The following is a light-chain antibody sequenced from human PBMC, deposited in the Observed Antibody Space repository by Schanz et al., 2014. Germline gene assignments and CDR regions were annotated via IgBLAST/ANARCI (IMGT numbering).Light chain of an antibody. CDR3: QQYNAW. J-gene: IGKJ4*02. CDR2: AAS. CDR1: RAINNY. Sequence: DIQMSQSPSSLSASVGDRVTITCRTSRAINNYLNWYHQKPGKAPNLLIYAASSLQSGVPSRFSGGGSGTEFTLTISSLQPDDFATYYCQQYNAWFGGGTKVDIK. V-gene: IGKV1-39*01.